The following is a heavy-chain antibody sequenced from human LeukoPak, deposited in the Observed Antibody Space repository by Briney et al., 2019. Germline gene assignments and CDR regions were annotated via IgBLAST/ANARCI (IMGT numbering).Heavy chain of an antibody. CDR2: INHSGST. CDR1: GGSFSGYY. CDR3: ARGWVSSSRRDINWFAP. D-gene: IGHD6-13*01. J-gene: IGHJ5*02. Sequence: SETLSLTCAVYGGSFSGYYWSWIRQPPGKGLEWIGEINHSGSTNNNPSLKSRVTISVDTSKNQFSLKLSSVTAADTAVYYCARGWVSSSRRDINWFAPWGQGTLVTVSS. V-gene: IGHV4-34*01.